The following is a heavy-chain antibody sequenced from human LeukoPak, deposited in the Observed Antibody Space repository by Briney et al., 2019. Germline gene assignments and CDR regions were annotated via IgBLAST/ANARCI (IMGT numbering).Heavy chain of an antibody. Sequence: SETLSLTCAVYGGSFSGYYWSWIRQPPGKGLERIGEINHSGSTNYNPSLKSRVTISVDTSKNQFSLKLSSVTAADTAVYYCARGRYDFWSGYYPKTTSGAFDIWGQGTMVTVSS. V-gene: IGHV4-34*01. CDR1: GGSFSGYY. CDR3: ARGRYDFWSGYYPKTTSGAFDI. D-gene: IGHD3-3*01. J-gene: IGHJ3*02. CDR2: INHSGST.